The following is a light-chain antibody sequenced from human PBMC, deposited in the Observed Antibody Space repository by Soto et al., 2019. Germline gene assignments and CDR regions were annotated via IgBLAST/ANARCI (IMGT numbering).Light chain of an antibody. CDR1: KRIHND. V-gene: IGKV3-15*01. CDR2: GAS. Sequence: EIVMTQSPATLSVSPGERATLSCRASKRIHNDLAWFQPKPGQAPRLLIYGASTRTTGIPVRFSGSGSGTLFTLTINSLQSEDLAVYYCQQYHRWPPLTFGGGTKVEIK. J-gene: IGKJ4*01. CDR3: QQYHRWPPLT.